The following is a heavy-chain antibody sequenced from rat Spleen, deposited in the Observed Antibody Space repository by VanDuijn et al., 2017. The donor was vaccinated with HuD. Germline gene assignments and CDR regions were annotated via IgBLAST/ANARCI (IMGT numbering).Heavy chain of an antibody. J-gene: IGHJ4*01. D-gene: IGHD4-3*01. V-gene: IGHV5S13*01. Sequence: EVQLVESGGGLVQPGRSLKLSCAASGFTFSNYGMAWVRQTPTKGLEWVASISNGGGNTYYRDSVKGRFTVSRDNAKSTLYLQMDSLRSEDTATYYCARHGRGGTTYHYVMDVWGQGASVTVSS. CDR2: ISNGGGNT. CDR3: ARHGRGGTTYHYVMDV. CDR1: GFTFSNYG.